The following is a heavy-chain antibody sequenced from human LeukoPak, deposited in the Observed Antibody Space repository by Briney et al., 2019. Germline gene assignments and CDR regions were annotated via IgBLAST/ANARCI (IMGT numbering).Heavy chain of an antibody. D-gene: IGHD2-15*01. Sequence: SCPTLVKPTQTLTLTCTFSGFSLSTSGVGVGWIRQPPGKALEWLAVISWADDKRYSPSLKSRLTITKDTSKNQVVLTMTNIDPVDTATYYFAHSLGRCSGGNGYTYFDYWGQGTLVTVSS. CDR2: ISWADDK. CDR3: AHSLGRCSGGNGYTYFDY. J-gene: IGHJ4*02. V-gene: IGHV2-5*02. CDR1: GFSLSTSGVG.